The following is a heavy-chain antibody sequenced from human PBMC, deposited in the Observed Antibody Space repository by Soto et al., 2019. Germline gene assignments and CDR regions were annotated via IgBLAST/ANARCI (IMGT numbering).Heavy chain of an antibody. CDR3: ARDPGPGYCSGGSCYSPNWFDP. V-gene: IGHV3-21*01. CDR1: GFTFSSYS. D-gene: IGHD2-15*01. CDR2: ISSSSSYI. Sequence: PWWSLRLSCASSGFTFSSYSMNWVRQAPGKGLEWVSSISSSSSYIYYADSVKGRFTISRDNAKNSLYLQMNSLRAEDTAVYYCARDPGPGYCSGGSCYSPNWFDPWGQGTLVTVSS. J-gene: IGHJ5*02.